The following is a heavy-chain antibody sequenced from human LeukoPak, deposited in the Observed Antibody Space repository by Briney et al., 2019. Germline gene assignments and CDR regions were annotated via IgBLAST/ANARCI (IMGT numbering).Heavy chain of an antibody. V-gene: IGHV4-30-4*08. CDR1: CGSISSGDYY. CDR3: ARFIRFLDVPLFDY. Sequence: SETLSLTCTVSCGSISSGDYYWSWIRQPPGKGLEWIGYIYYSGSTYYNPSLKSRVTISVDTSKDQFSLKLSSVTAADTAVYYCARFIRFLDVPLFDYWGQGTLVTVSS. J-gene: IGHJ4*02. D-gene: IGHD3-3*01. CDR2: IYYSGST.